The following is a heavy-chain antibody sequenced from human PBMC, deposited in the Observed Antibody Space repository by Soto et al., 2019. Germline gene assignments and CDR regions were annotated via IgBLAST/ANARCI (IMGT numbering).Heavy chain of an antibody. J-gene: IGHJ4*02. V-gene: IGHV3-23*01. CDR3: AREPKPFLTGYYDL. Sequence: LRLSCVVSGFSMTNHALTWVRQAPGKGLEWVSSISSTGSKTYYADSIKGRFPISRDNSKNTVFLQMNSLRPDDMAFYFCAREPKPFLTGYYDLWGQGTLVTVSS. D-gene: IGHD3-9*01. CDR1: GFSMTNHA. CDR2: ISSTGSKT.